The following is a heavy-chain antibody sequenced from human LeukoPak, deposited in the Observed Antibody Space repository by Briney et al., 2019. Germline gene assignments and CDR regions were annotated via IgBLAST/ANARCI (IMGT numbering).Heavy chain of an antibody. Sequence: PGGSLRLSCAASGFTFSSYDMHWVRQATGKGLDWVSAIGTAGDTYYPGSVKGRFTISRENAKNSLYLQMNSLRAGDTAVYYCARGRLLWFGELKGMDVWGKGTTVTVSS. CDR2: IGTAGDT. D-gene: IGHD3-10*01. J-gene: IGHJ6*03. CDR3: ARGRLLWFGELKGMDV. V-gene: IGHV3-13*01. CDR1: GFTFSSYD.